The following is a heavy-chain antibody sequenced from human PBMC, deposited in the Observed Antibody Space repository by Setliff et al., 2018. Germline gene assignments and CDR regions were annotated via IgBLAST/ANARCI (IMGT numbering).Heavy chain of an antibody. D-gene: IGHD2-8*01. CDR2: ISGSSGDA. J-gene: IGHJ6*02. Sequence: ASVKVSCKASTYTFINYGMSWVRQIPGHGLEWMGWISGSSGDASYAQKFQGRVIITLDTLTTTAYMELRSLRSDDMAVYYCARDSRIRFTKEEGGAYYYGMDVWGQGTTVTVSS. CDR3: ARDSRIRFTKEEGGAYYYGMDV. CDR1: TYTFINYG. V-gene: IGHV1-18*03.